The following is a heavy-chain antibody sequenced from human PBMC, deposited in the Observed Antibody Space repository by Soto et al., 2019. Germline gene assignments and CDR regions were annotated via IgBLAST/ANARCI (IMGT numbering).Heavy chain of an antibody. CDR1: GDPVSSGSYY. CDR3: ARDVYDSETSGRRPYLNF. Sequence: SLTLSLPCTLSGDPVSSGSYYRSWIQKPPGKGLEWIGYIYYSGSTNYNPAPTRRVTISVVTSTNQFSLKLRSVSAADRPVSYCARDVYDSETSGRRPYLNFWGQGTTVTVSS. V-gene: IGHV4-61*01. D-gene: IGHD2-15*01. J-gene: IGHJ6*02. CDR2: IYYSGST.